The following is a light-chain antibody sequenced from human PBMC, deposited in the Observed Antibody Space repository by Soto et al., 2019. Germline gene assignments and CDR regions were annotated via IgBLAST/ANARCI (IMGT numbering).Light chain of an antibody. J-gene: IGKJ1*01. CDR1: QSVTSSY. Sequence: EIVLTQFPGTVSLSPGERATLSCRASQSVTSSYLAWYQQKPGQAPRLLIYAAYGRATGIPDRFSGSGSGTDFTLTISRLEPEDFAMYYCQQHGISRVRTFGQGTKVEVK. V-gene: IGKV3-20*01. CDR3: QQHGISRVRT. CDR2: AAY.